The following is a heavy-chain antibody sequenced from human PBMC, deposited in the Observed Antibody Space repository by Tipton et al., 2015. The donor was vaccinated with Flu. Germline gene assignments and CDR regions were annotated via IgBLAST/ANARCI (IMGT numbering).Heavy chain of an antibody. CDR1: GGSISTSGYY. Sequence: TLSLTCTVSGGSISTSGYYWGWIRQPPGKGLEWIGSIRYGGSSYYTPSLKSRVTISLDMSKDQFSLKLASVTAADTAVYYCARDYLLGDLSFFDNWGQGTLVTVSS. J-gene: IGHJ4*02. CDR2: IRYGGSS. V-gene: IGHV4-39*07. CDR3: ARDYLLGDLSFFDN. D-gene: IGHD3-16*02.